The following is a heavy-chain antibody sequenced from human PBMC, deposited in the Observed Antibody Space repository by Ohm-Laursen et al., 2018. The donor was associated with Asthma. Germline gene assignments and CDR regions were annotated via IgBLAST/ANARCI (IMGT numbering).Heavy chain of an antibody. J-gene: IGHJ3*02. CDR3: ATYYYAREAFDI. V-gene: IGHV1-3*01. Sequence: SVKVSCKASGYTFTSYAMHWVRQAPGQRLEWMGWINAGNGNTKYSQKFQGRVTITRGTSASTAYMELSSLRSEDTAVYYCATYYYAREAFDIWGQGTMVTVSS. CDR2: INAGNGNT. CDR1: GYTFTSYA. D-gene: IGHD3-10*02.